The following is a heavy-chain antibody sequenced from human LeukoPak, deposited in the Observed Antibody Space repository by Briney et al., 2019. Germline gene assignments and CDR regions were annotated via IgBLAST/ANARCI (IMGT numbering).Heavy chain of an antibody. Sequence: GASVKVSCKASGYTFTGYYMHWVRQAPGQGLEWMGRINPNSGGTNYAQKFQGRVTMTRDTSISTAYMELSRLRSDDTAVYYCARDSASYHYYYASSGYSDYWGQGTLVTVSS. V-gene: IGHV1-2*06. J-gene: IGHJ4*02. CDR3: ARDSASYHYYYASSGYSDY. CDR2: INPNSGGT. D-gene: IGHD3-22*01. CDR1: GYTFTGYY.